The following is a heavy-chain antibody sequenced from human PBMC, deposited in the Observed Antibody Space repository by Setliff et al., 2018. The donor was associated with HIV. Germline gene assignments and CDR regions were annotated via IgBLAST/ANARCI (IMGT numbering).Heavy chain of an antibody. Sequence: SETLSLTCSVSGGSISSSSHYWGWIRQPPGKGLEWIGSIYHNGITYYNPSLKSRVTISVDTSKNQFSLKLSSVTAADTAVYYCARDFMMRAFDIWGQGTMVTVSS. D-gene: IGHD3-16*01. CDR2: IYHNGIT. V-gene: IGHV4-39*07. J-gene: IGHJ3*02. CDR1: GGSISSSSHY. CDR3: ARDFMMRAFDI.